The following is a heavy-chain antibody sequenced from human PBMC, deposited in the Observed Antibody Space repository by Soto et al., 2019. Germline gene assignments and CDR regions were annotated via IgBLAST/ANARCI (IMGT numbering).Heavy chain of an antibody. CDR3: ARASLNPYDFWSGFSPGHAFDI. CDR2: INSDGSST. CDR1: GFTFSSYW. Sequence: PGGSLRLSCAASGFTFSSYWMHWVRQAPGKGLVWVSRINSDGSSTSYADSVKGRFTISRDNAKNTLYLQMNSLRAEDTAVYYCARASLNPYDFWSGFSPGHAFDIWGQGTMVTVSS. V-gene: IGHV3-74*01. J-gene: IGHJ3*02. D-gene: IGHD3-3*01.